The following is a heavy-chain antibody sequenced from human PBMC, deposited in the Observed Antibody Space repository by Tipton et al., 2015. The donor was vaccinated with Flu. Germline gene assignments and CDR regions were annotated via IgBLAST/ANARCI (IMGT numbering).Heavy chain of an antibody. CDR3: ARVDYYDKGRSMDV. CDR2: INTDGSTT. J-gene: IGHJ6*02. V-gene: IGHV3-74*01. D-gene: IGHD3-22*01. Sequence: GSLRLSCIASDFTVSYNYMNWVRQAPGKGLEWVSRINTDGSTTNYADSVKGRFTISRDNAKNTLYLQMSSLRAEDTAVYYCARVDYYDKGRSMDVWGQGTTVTVSS. CDR1: DFTVSYNY.